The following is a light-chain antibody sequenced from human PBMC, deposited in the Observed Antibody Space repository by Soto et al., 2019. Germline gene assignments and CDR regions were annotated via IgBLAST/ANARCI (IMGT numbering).Light chain of an antibody. Sequence: DIVLTQTPATLSLSPGERATFSCRASEGVSAYLNWYQHKPGQPPRLLIYDTSKRATGIPDRFSGSGSGTEFTLTISRPQSEDLAVYYCQHYNGWPETFGQGTQVEIK. CDR1: EGVSAY. CDR3: QHYNGWPET. V-gene: IGKV3D-15*01. CDR2: DTS. J-gene: IGKJ1*01.